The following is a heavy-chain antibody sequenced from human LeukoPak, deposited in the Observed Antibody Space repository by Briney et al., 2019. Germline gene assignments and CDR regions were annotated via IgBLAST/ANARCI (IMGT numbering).Heavy chain of an antibody. CDR1: GYSISSTYY. Sequence: SETLSLTCTVSGYSISSTYYWGWIRQPPGKGLEWVGSVFHSGNTYYNASLKSRVTISVDTSKNQFSLKLSSVTAADTAVYYCARVILGYCSGGSCYPEYFDYWGQGTLVTVSS. CDR2: VFHSGNT. V-gene: IGHV4-38-2*02. D-gene: IGHD2-15*01. J-gene: IGHJ4*02. CDR3: ARVILGYCSGGSCYPEYFDY.